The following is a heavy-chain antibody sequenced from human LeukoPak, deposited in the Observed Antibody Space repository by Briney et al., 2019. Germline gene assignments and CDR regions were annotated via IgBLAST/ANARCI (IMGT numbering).Heavy chain of an antibody. V-gene: IGHV1-46*01. CDR2: INPSGGST. CDR1: GYTFTSYY. J-gene: IGHJ5*02. CDR3: AGTMVRGVIYNWFDP. Sequence: ASVKVSCKASGYTFTSYYMHWVRQAPGQGLEWMGIINPSGGSTSYAQKFQGRVTMTRDTSISTAYMELSRLRSDDTAVYYCAGTMVRGVIYNWFDPWGQGTLVTVSS. D-gene: IGHD3-10*01.